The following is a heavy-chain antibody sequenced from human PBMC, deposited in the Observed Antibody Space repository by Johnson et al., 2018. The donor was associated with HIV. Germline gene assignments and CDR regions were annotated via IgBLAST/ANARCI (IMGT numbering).Heavy chain of an antibody. D-gene: IGHD5-24*01. CDR2: VHSDGNKK. J-gene: IGHJ3*01. V-gene: IGHV3-30*02. Sequence: QEQLVESGGGVVQPGGSLRLSCSTSGFIFHNYGMHWVRQAPGKGLEWVAFVHSDGNKKYYGDSVKGRFIISRDNSKNIVYLHINSLRLEDTAVYYCAKGEAQEGWIQLLLYAFDFWGHGTMVTVSS. CDR1: GFIFHNYG. CDR3: AKGEAQEGWIQLLLYAFDF.